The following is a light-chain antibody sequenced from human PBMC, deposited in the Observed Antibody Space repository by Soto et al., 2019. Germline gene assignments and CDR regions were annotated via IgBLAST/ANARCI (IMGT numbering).Light chain of an antibody. CDR2: SVS. CDR1: QSIRTY. CDR3: QQGYSTPT. Sequence: DIQMTQSPSSLSASGGERVTITFRASQSIRTYLNWYQQKPGKAPKVLIYSVSTLTTGVPSRFSGSGSGTDFTLTISSLQPEDFATYFCQQGYSTPTFGQGTRLEIK. V-gene: IGKV1-39*01. J-gene: IGKJ5*01.